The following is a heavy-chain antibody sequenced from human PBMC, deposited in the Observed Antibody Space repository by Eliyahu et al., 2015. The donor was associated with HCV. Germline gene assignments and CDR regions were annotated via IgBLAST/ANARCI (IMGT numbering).Heavy chain of an antibody. D-gene: IGHD2-15*01. Sequence: EVRLVESGGGLVKPGGSLTLSCAASGFPFNDASINWVRQGPGKGLKWVGHIKGKSDGGAREYAGPVRGRFSFSRDDSKNTVSLEMRNLKTDDTGVYFCMTFEIGRSNQWGQGTLVTVSS. CDR3: MTFEIGRSNQ. CDR1: GFPFNDAS. J-gene: IGHJ4*02. CDR2: IKGKSDGGAR. V-gene: IGHV3-15*01.